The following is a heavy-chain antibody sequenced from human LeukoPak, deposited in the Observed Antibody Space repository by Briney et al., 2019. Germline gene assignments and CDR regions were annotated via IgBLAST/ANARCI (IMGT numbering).Heavy chain of an antibody. V-gene: IGHV4-39*07. CDR1: GASISSSTYY. Sequence: SETLSLTCTVSGASISSSTYYWGWIRQPPGKGLEWIGSIFESGSINYNPPLKSRVTISVDMSKNQFSLRLSSVTAADTAVYYCAKDFSSWSLFDYWGQGTLVTVSS. CDR3: AKDFSSWSLFDY. J-gene: IGHJ4*02. CDR2: IFESGSI. D-gene: IGHD6-13*01.